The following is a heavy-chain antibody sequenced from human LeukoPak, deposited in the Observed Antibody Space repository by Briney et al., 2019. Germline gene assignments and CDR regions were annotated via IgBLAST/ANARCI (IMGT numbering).Heavy chain of an antibody. D-gene: IGHD6-19*01. CDR1: GYSFILYG. CDR2: ISTSDGTT. Sequence: ASVKVSYKASGYSFILYGISWVRQAPGQGLEWMGWISTSDGTTNYTQKLQGRVTMTRDTSTSTVYMELSSLRSEDTAVYYCARFAVHRRITVAGQFGLDYWGQGTLVSLSS. J-gene: IGHJ4*02. CDR3: ARFAVHRRITVAGQFGLDY. V-gene: IGHV1-18*01.